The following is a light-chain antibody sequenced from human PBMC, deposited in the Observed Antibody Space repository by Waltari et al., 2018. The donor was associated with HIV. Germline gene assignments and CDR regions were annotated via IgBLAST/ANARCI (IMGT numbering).Light chain of an antibody. J-gene: IGKJ2*02. CDR3: QQYNSYPRT. CDR1: QGMSNY. Sequence: DIQMTQSPSSLSASVGDRVTITCRASQGMSNYLAWFQKKPGKAPKYLIYAASSLQSGVTSKFSGSGSGTDFTLTISSLQPEDFATSYCQQYNSYPRTFGQGTKLEIK. V-gene: IGKV1-16*02. CDR2: AAS.